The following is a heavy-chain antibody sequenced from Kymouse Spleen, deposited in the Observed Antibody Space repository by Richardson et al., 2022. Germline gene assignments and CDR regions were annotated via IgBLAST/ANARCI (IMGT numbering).Heavy chain of an antibody. CDR1: GGSFSGYY. Sequence: QVQLQQWGAGLLKPSETLSLTCAVYGGSFSGYYWSWIRQPPGKGLEWIGEINHSGSTNYNPSLKSRVTISVDTSKNQFSLKLSSVTAADTAVYYCARMDGYNLAFDYWGQGTLVTVSS. CDR2: INHSGST. V-gene: IGHV4-34*01. J-gene: IGHJ4*02. CDR3: ARMDGYNLAFDY. D-gene: IGHD5-24*01.